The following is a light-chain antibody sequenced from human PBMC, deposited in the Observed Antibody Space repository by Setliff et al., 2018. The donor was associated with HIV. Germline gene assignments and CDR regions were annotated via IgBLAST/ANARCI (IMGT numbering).Light chain of an antibody. V-gene: IGLV2-14*01. CDR2: EVS. CDR3: CSYASSSLSYV. J-gene: IGLJ1*01. Sequence: QSVLTQPASVSGSPGQSITISCTGTSSDVGGYNYVSWYQQHPGKAPKLMIYEVSKRPSGVSDRFSGSKSGNTASLTISGLQAEDEADYYCCSYASSSLSYVFGAGTKVTVL. CDR1: SSDVGGYNY.